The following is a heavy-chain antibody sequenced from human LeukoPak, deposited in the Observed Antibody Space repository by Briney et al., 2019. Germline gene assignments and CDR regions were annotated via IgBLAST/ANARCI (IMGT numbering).Heavy chain of an antibody. J-gene: IGHJ4*02. V-gene: IGHV1-18*01. Sequence: ASVKVSCKASGYTFTSYGISWVRQAPGQGLEWMGWISAYNGNTNYAQKLQGRVTMTTDTSTSTAYMELRSLRSDDTAVYYCARVTYHYDSSGGYNDYWGQGTLVTVSS. CDR3: ARVTYHYDSSGGYNDY. CDR2: ISAYNGNT. D-gene: IGHD3-22*01. CDR1: GYTFTSYG.